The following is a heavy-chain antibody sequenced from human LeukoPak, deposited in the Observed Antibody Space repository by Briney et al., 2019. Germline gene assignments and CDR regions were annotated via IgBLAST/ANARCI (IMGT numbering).Heavy chain of an antibody. J-gene: IGHJ4*02. CDR1: GFTFSSYG. D-gene: IGHD5-18*01. V-gene: IGHV3-30*03. CDR3: ALLEDTAYA. Sequence: GGSLRLFCAASGFTFSSYGMHWVRQAPGKGLEWVAVISYDGSNKYYADSVKGRFTISRDNSKNTLYPQMNSLRAEDTAVYYCALLEDTAYAWGQGTLVTVSS. CDR2: ISYDGSNK.